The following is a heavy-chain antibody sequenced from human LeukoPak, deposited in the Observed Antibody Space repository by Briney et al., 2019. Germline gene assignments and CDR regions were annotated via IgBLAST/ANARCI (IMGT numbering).Heavy chain of an antibody. V-gene: IGHV3-23*01. D-gene: IGHD5-18*01. J-gene: IGHJ1*01. Sequence: PGGSLRLSCAASGFTFNNYAMSWVRQTPGKGLEWVSGTSDNDGSTYYTDSVKGRFTISRDNSKDTVYLQMNNLRAADTALYFCVRHDSYIPFWGQGSLVTVSS. CDR3: VRHDSYIPF. CDR2: TSDNDGST. CDR1: GFTFNNYA.